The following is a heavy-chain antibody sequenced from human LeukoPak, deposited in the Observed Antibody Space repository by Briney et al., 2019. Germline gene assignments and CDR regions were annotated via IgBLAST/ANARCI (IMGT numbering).Heavy chain of an antibody. Sequence: QPGGSLRLSCAASGFTFSSYSMNWVRQAPGKGLEWVSYISSSSSTIYYADSVKGRFTISRDNAKNSLYLQMNSLRAEDTAVYYCARDRGWFGEPEGFDYWAREPWSPSPQ. J-gene: IGHJ4*02. V-gene: IGHV3-48*01. D-gene: IGHD3-10*01. CDR2: ISSSSSTI. CDR1: GFTFSSYS. CDR3: ARDRGWFGEPEGFDY.